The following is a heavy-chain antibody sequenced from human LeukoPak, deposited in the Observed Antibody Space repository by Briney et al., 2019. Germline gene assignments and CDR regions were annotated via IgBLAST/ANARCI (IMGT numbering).Heavy chain of an antibody. V-gene: IGHV3-21*05. D-gene: IGHD2-2*01. J-gene: IGHJ5*02. Sequence: GGSLRLSCAASGFTFSLYAMNWVRQAPGKGLEWVSYIYDDSSDIHYAGSVKGRFTISRDTARNTLHLQLSSLRPEDTAVYYCARDTFQPGLIDTWGQGTLVIVSS. CDR2: IYDDSSDI. CDR3: ARDTFQPGLIDT. CDR1: GFTFSLYA.